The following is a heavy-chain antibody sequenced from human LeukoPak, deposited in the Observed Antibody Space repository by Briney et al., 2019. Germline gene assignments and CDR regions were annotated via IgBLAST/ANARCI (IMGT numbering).Heavy chain of an antibody. J-gene: IGHJ2*01. D-gene: IGHD3-9*01. Sequence: SETLSLTCTVSGGSISSSHYYWGWVRQPPGRGLEWIGNVHFSGSTYYNPSLKSRVTLSVDTSKNQFSLELNSVTAADTAVYFCATTRLLYTDYYWYFDLWGRGTLVTVSS. CDR2: VHFSGST. CDR1: GGSISSSHYY. V-gene: IGHV4-39*01. CDR3: ATTRLLYTDYYWYFDL.